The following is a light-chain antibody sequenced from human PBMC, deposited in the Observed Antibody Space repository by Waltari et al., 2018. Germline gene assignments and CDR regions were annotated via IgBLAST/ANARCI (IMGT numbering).Light chain of an antibody. Sequence: EIVLTQSPGTLSLSPGERATLSCRASQSVRSNYLAWYQQKPGQAPSLLIYDTSNRATGIPDRFSGSGSGTDFTLIISRLEPEDFALYYCQQYCNTPFTFGQGTRLDIK. J-gene: IGKJ5*01. CDR3: QQYCNTPFT. V-gene: IGKV3-20*01. CDR2: DTS. CDR1: QSVRSNY.